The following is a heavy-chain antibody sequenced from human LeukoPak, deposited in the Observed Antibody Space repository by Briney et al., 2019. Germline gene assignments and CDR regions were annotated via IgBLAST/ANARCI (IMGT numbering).Heavy chain of an antibody. V-gene: IGHV5-51*01. Sequence: GESLKISCKGSGYSFTSYWIGWVRQMPGKGLEWMGIIYPGDSDTRYSPSFQGQVTISADKSISTAYLQWSSLKASDTAMYYCARHLAPMARGVTGYYFDYWGQGTLVTVSS. J-gene: IGHJ4*02. CDR2: IYPGDSDT. CDR3: ARHLAPMARGVTGYYFDY. CDR1: GYSFTSYW. D-gene: IGHD3-10*01.